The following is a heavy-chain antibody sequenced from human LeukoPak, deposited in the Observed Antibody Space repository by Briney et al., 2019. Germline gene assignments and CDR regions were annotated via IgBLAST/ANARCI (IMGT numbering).Heavy chain of an antibody. CDR2: IYSGGST. CDR3: ATYSSSSRNYYYYYMDV. Sequence: GGSLRLSCAASGFTFSSNYMSWVRQAPGKGLEWVSVIYSGGSTYYADSVKGRFTISRDNSKNTLYLQMNSLRAEDTAVYYCATYSSSSRNYYYYYMDVWGKGTTVTVSS. V-gene: IGHV3-53*01. D-gene: IGHD6-6*01. J-gene: IGHJ6*03. CDR1: GFTFSSNY.